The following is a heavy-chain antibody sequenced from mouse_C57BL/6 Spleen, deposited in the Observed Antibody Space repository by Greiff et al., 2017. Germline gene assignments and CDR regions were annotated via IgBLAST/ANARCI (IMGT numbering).Heavy chain of an antibody. CDR3: ARVTGKGAHFDY. CDR1: GFTFSDYG. CDR2: ISNLAYSI. D-gene: IGHD4-1*01. V-gene: IGHV5-15*04. Sequence: EVKLVESGGGLVQPGGSLKLSCAASGFTFSDYGMAWVRQAPRKGPEWVAFISNLAYSIYYADTVTGRFTISRENAKNTLYLEMSSLRSEDTAMYYCARVTGKGAHFDYWGQGTTLTVSS. J-gene: IGHJ2*01.